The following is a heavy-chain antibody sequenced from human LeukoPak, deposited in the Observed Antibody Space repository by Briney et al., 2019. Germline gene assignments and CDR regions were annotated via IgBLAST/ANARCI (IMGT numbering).Heavy chain of an antibody. D-gene: IGHD1-26*01. J-gene: IGHJ4*02. CDR1: GASVSGSPYY. CDR2: IYSSGST. V-gene: IGHV4-39*01. CDR3: AKSGGYSLIDY. Sequence: PSETLSLTCTVSGASVSGSPYYWGWIRQPPGKGLEWIGSIYSSGSTYYNASLQSRVTISIETSKNQISLRLNSVTAADTAIYYCAKSGGYSLIDYWGQGTLVTVSS.